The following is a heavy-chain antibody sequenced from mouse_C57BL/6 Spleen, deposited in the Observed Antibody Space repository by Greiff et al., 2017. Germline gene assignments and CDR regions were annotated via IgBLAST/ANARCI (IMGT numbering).Heavy chain of an antibody. CDR3: AKENDDYGFDY. CDR1: GFSLTSYG. CDR2: IWRGGST. V-gene: IGHV2-5*01. J-gene: IGHJ2*01. D-gene: IGHD2-4*01. Sequence: QVQLKESGPGLVQPSQSLSITCTVSGFSLTSYGVHWVRQSPGKGLEWLGVIWRGGSTDYNAAFMSRLSITTDNSKGQVFFTMNSLQADDTAIYYCAKENDDYGFDYWGQGTTLTVSS.